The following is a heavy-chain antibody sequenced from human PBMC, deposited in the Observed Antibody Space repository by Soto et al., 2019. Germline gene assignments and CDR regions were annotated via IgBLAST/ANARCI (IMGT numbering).Heavy chain of an antibody. Sequence: QVQLVQSGTEVKRPGASVKVSCKASGYIFTTYGISWVRQAPGQELEWMGWISTYNGDTDYAQKVQDRVIMTTDTSTNTAYMELRSLRSDDTAVYFCARDILSSSGRLFDFWGQGTLVTVSS. J-gene: IGHJ4*02. CDR1: GYIFTTYG. V-gene: IGHV1-18*01. CDR3: ARDILSSSGRLFDF. CDR2: ISTYNGDT. D-gene: IGHD6-19*01.